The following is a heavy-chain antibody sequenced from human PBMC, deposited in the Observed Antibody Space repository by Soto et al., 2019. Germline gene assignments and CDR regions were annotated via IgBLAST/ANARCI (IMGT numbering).Heavy chain of an antibody. Sequence: QVQLVQSGSELKKPGASVKVSCKASGYTFTSYAMNWVRQAPGQGLEWMGWINTNTGNPTYAQGFTGRFVFSLDTTVNTAYLQICSLKAEDTGVYYCARGPYGSGSRTGDVWGKGTTVTVSS. CDR2: INTNTGNP. CDR1: GYTFTSYA. V-gene: IGHV7-4-1*01. D-gene: IGHD3-10*01. CDR3: ARGPYGSGSRTGDV. J-gene: IGHJ6*04.